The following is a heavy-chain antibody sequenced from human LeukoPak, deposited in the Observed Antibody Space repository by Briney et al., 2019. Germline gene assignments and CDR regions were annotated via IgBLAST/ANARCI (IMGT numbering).Heavy chain of an antibody. J-gene: IGHJ4*02. CDR2: ISSSGSYI. CDR3: ARDPIVGAHFDF. Sequence: GGSLRLSCAVPGFIFSSYSMNWVRQAPGKGLEWVSYISSSGSYIYYADSLKGRFSISRDNAKDSLYLQMNSLRAEDTAVYYCARDPIVGAHFDFWGQGALVTVSS. V-gene: IGHV3-21*01. CDR1: GFIFSSYS. D-gene: IGHD3-22*01.